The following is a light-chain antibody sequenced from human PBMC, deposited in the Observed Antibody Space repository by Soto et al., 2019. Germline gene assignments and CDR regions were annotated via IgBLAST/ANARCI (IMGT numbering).Light chain of an antibody. CDR1: QSVSGSY. J-gene: IGKJ4*01. Sequence: EIVLTQSPGTLSLSPGERATLSCRASQSVSGSYLAWYQQKPGQAPRLLIYDASNRATGIPARFSGSGSGTDFTLTISSLGPEDFAVYYCQQRSNWLTFGGGTKVDIK. V-gene: IGKV3-11*01. CDR2: DAS. CDR3: QQRSNWLT.